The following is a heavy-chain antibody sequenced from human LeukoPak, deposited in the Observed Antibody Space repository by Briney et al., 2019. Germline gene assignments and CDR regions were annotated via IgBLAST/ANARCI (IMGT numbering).Heavy chain of an antibody. D-gene: IGHD4-17*01. J-gene: IGHJ4*02. V-gene: IGHV4-4*07. Sequence: SETLSLTCTVSGGSISSYYWSWIRQPAGKGLEWIGRIYTSGSTNYNPSLKSRVTMSVDTSQNQFSLKLSAVCPPHTPRYYSARDETVTTSRGRYYYFDYWGQGTLVTVSS. CDR1: GGSISSYY. CDR3: ARDETVTTSRGRYYYFDY. CDR2: IYTSGST.